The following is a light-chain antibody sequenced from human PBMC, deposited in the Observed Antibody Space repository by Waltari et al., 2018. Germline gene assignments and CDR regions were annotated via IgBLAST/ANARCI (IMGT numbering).Light chain of an antibody. Sequence: SCRGSESVEMYLAWYQQRPGQAPRLLIYDTSNRATDIPARFSGSGSETDFSLTISSLEPEDFAVYYCQQRRNWPLTFGGGTKVEIK. V-gene: IGKV3-11*01. J-gene: IGKJ4*01. CDR3: QQRRNWPLT. CDR2: DTS. CDR1: ESVEMY.